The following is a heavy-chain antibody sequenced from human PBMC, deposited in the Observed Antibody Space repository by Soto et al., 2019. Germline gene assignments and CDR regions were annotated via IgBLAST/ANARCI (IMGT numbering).Heavy chain of an antibody. CDR2: ITGSGDKT. CDR3: ATMRGFFEF. CDR1: AIRFSSYS. J-gene: IGHJ4*02. V-gene: IGHV3-23*01. D-gene: IGHD3-22*01. Sequence: EVQLLESGGGLVQPGGSLRLSCAASSAIRFSSYSMSRVRQTPGKGLEWVSAITGSGDKTYYADSVEGRFTISRDNSKDTHYLQMSSLRAEDTAIYYCATMRGFFEFWGQGTLVTVSS.